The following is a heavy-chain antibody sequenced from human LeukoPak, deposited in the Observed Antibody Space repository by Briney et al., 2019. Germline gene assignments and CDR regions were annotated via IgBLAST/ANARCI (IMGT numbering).Heavy chain of an antibody. J-gene: IGHJ4*02. CDR2: ISYDGSNK. CDR1: GFTFSSYG. Sequence: GGSLRLSCAASGFTFSSYGMHWVRQAPGKGLEWVAVISYDGSNKYYADSVKGRFTISRDNSKNTLYLQMNSLRAEDTAVYYCAKLPIAVAGGNFDYWGQGTLVTVSS. D-gene: IGHD6-19*01. V-gene: IGHV3-30*18. CDR3: AKLPIAVAGGNFDY.